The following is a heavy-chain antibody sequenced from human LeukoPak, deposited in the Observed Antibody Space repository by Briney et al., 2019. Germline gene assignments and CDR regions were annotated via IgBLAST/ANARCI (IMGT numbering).Heavy chain of an antibody. CDR3: ARGVTTVGSFDY. D-gene: IGHD4-23*01. Sequence: ASVKVSCKASGYTFTSYDINWVRQATGQGLEWMRWMNPNSGNTGYAQKFQGRVTMTRNTSISTAYMELSSLRSEDTAVYYCARGVTTVGSFDYWGQGTLVTVSS. CDR2: MNPNSGNT. V-gene: IGHV1-8*01. CDR1: GYTFTSYD. J-gene: IGHJ4*02.